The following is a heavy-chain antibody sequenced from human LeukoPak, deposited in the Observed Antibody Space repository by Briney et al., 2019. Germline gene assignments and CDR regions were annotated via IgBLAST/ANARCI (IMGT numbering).Heavy chain of an antibody. Sequence: GESLKISCKGSGYSFTSYWICWVRQMPGKGLEWMWIIYPGDSDTRYSPSFQGQVTISADKSINTAYLQWSSLKASDTAMYYCARSPTTVTNYYYGMDVWGQGTTVTVSS. CDR2: IYPGDSDT. J-gene: IGHJ6*02. CDR3: ARSPTTVTNYYYGMDV. D-gene: IGHD4-17*01. V-gene: IGHV5-51*01. CDR1: GYSFTSYW.